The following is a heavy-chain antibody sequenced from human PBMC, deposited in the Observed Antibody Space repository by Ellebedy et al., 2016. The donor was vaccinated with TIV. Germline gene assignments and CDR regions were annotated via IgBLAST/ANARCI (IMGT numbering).Heavy chain of an antibody. CDR3: AKGRGGGSDSSAPRYYFDS. CDR1: GFTFNNYA. J-gene: IGHJ4*02. D-gene: IGHD6-19*01. Sequence: GESLKISCAASGFTFNNYAMSWVRQAPGKGLGWVSTISHTGSRTYYANSVEGRFIIPRDNSKRTLYLQMNSLRAEDTAIYYCAKGRGGGSDSSAPRYYFDSWGLGTLVTVSS. V-gene: IGHV3-23*01. CDR2: ISHTGSRT.